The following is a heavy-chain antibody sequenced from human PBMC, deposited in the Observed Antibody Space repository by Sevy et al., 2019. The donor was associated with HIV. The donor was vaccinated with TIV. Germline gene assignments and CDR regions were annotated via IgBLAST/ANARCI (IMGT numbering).Heavy chain of an antibody. CDR2: ISGSGGST. CDR3: AKDRLVWEREDYINAFDI. CDR1: GFTFSSYA. Sequence: GGSLRLSCAASGFTFSSYAMSWVRQAPGKGLEWVSAISGSGGSTYYADSVKGRFTISRDNSKNTLYLQMTSLRAEDTAVYYCAKDRLVWEREDYINAFDIWGQGTMVTVSS. J-gene: IGHJ3*02. D-gene: IGHD1-26*01. V-gene: IGHV3-23*01.